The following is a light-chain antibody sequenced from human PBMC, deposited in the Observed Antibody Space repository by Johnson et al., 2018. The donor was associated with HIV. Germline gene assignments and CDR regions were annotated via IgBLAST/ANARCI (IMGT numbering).Light chain of an antibody. CDR1: SSNIGNNY. CDR3: GAWDSSLTTYV. J-gene: IGLJ1*01. Sequence: QSVLTQPPSVSAAPGQKVTISCSGSSSNIGNNYVSWYQQLPGTAPKLLIYENNKRPSGFPDRFSGSKSGTSATLGTTGLQTGDEADYYCGAWDSSLTTYVFGTGTTVTVL. V-gene: IGLV1-51*02. CDR2: ENN.